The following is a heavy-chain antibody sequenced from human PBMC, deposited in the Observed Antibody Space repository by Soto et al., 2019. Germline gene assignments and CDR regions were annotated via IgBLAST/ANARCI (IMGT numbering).Heavy chain of an antibody. Sequence: EVQLLESGGGLVQPGESLRLSCAASGFTFDNYALTWVRQAPGKGLEWASTISVSGGTTHYADSVKGRFTISRDNSKKCLYLQMHGLRADHAVVYYCAKGLYYYDSCGYRVFDYWGQGALVTVSS. D-gene: IGHD3-22*01. CDR2: ISVSGGTT. CDR3: AKGLYYYDSCGYRVFDY. V-gene: IGHV3-23*01. J-gene: IGHJ4*02. CDR1: GFTFDNYA.